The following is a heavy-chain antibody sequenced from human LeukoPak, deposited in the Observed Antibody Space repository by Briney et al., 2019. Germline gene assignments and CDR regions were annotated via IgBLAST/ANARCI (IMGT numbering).Heavy chain of an antibody. CDR2: IYYSGST. Sequence: PSETLSLTCTVSGGSLSSYYWSWVRQPPGKGLEWIGYIYYSGSTNYNPSFKSRVTLSVDTSKNQFSLKLSSVTAADTAVYYCARTIGYAFDIWGQGTMVTVSS. V-gene: IGHV4-59*01. J-gene: IGHJ3*02. CDR3: ARTIGYAFDI. D-gene: IGHD4/OR15-4a*01. CDR1: GGSLSSYY.